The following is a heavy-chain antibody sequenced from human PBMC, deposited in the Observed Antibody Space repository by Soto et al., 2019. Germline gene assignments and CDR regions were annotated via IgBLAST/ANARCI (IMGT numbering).Heavy chain of an antibody. Sequence: ASVKVSCKASGYTFTSYAMHWVRQAPGQRLEWMGWISAGNGNTKYAQKLQGRVTMTTDTSTSTAYMELRSLRSDDTAVYYCARQRYCSGGSCYGWFDPWGQGTLVTVSS. J-gene: IGHJ5*02. D-gene: IGHD2-15*01. CDR2: ISAGNGNT. CDR3: ARQRYCSGGSCYGWFDP. V-gene: IGHV1-3*01. CDR1: GYTFTSYA.